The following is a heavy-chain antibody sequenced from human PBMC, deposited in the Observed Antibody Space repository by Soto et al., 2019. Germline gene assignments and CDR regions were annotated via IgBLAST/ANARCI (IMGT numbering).Heavy chain of an antibody. V-gene: IGHV4-31*03. CDR2: IYYSGST. D-gene: IGHD2-2*01. CDR3: ARSSISKKIDY. Sequence: QVQLQESGPGLVKPSQTLTLTCSVSAGSINSGGYYWTWIRQHPGKGLEWIGNIYYSGSTSYKPSLKSRVTISIDTSKTHFSLKLSSVTAADTAVYYCARSSISKKIDYWGQGTLVTVSS. J-gene: IGHJ4*02. CDR1: AGSINSGGYY.